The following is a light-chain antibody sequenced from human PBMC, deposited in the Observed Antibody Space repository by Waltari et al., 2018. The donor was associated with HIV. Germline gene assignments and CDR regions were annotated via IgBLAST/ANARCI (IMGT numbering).Light chain of an antibody. CDR3: QQYYKTPWT. J-gene: IGKJ1*01. CDR1: TSILHGSNDKNY. Sequence: DIVMTQSPESLAVSLGERTHINCKASTSILHGSNDKNYLAWYQQRAGQSPKLLIYWASTRESGVPERFNGSVSGTDFTLTISSLQAEDVAVYYCQQYYKTPWTFGRGTKVQI. CDR2: WAS. V-gene: IGKV4-1*01.